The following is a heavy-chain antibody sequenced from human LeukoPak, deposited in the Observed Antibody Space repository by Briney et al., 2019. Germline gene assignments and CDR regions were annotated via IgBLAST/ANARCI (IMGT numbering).Heavy chain of an antibody. D-gene: IGHD3-10*01. V-gene: IGHV7-4-1*02. CDR1: GYTFTSYA. CDR3: ARDRFMIWYGSGSYYMGHDAFDI. J-gene: IGHJ3*02. CDR2: INTNTGNP. Sequence: GASVKVSCKASGYTFTSYAMNWVRQAPGQGLEWMGWINTNTGNPTYAQGFTGRFVFSLDTSVSTAYLQISSLKAEDTAVYYCARDRFMIWYGSGSYYMGHDAFDIWGQGTMVTVSS.